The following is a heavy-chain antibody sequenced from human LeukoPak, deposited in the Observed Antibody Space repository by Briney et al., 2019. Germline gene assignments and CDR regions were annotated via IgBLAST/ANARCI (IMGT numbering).Heavy chain of an antibody. V-gene: IGHV1-24*01. CDR1: GYTLTELS. CDR3: ATEGSYSGWYPDAFDI. Sequence: ASVKVSCKVPGYTLTELSMHWVRQAPGKGLEWMGGFDPEDGETIYAQKFQGRVTMTEDTSTDTAYMELSSLRSEDTAVYYCATEGSYSGWYPDAFDIWGQGTMVTVSS. D-gene: IGHD6-19*01. J-gene: IGHJ3*02. CDR2: FDPEDGET.